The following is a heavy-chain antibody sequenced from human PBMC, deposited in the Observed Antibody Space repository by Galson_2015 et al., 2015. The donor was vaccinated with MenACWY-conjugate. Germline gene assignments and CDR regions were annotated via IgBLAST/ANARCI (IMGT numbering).Heavy chain of an antibody. CDR1: GYKFNSYW. J-gene: IGHJ4*02. D-gene: IGHD6-25*01. V-gene: IGHV5-51*01. CDR3: ARLEGGLRSAFDS. Sequence: QSGAEVKKPGESLKISCKASGYKFNSYWIGWVRQMPGKGLEWMGIIYPGNSESRYGPSSEGQVSISVDKSTSTAYLQWSTLKASDTGMYYCARLEGGLRSAFDSWGQGAQVIVSS. CDR2: IYPGNSES.